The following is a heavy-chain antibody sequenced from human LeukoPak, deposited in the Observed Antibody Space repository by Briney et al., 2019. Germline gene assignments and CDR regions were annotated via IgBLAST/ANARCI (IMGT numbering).Heavy chain of an antibody. CDR2: IYYTGNT. CDR3: ARSASSSSRSAFDI. D-gene: IGHD6-6*01. V-gene: IGHV4-59*01. Sequence: SETLSLTCTVSGGSISTYYWSWLRQPPGKGLEWIGYIYYTGNTNYNPALKSRITISVDTSKNQFSLKLSSVTAADTAFYYCARSASSSSRSAFDIWGQGTMVTVSS. CDR1: GGSISTYY. J-gene: IGHJ3*02.